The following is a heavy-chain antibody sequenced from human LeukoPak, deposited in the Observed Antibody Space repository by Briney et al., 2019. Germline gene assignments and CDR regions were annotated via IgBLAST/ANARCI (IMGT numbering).Heavy chain of an antibody. CDR1: GFTFSNYG. CDR2: ISGSGGST. V-gene: IGHV3-23*01. Sequence: PGGSLRLSCAASGFTFSNYGMSWVRQAPGKGLEWVSAISGSGGSTYYADSVKGRFTISRDNSKNTLYLQMNSLRAEDTAVYYCAREPAWNDDVDHFDYWGQGTLVTVSS. D-gene: IGHD1-1*01. J-gene: IGHJ4*02. CDR3: AREPAWNDDVDHFDY.